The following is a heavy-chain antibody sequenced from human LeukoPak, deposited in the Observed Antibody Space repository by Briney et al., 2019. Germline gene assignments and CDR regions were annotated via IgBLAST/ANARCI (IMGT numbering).Heavy chain of an antibody. CDR3: ARGGASTLYRYFDY. CDR1: GYSISNGYY. CDR2: IYTSGST. V-gene: IGHV4-38-2*02. D-gene: IGHD1-26*01. J-gene: IGHJ4*02. Sequence: SETLSLTCTVSGYSISNGYYWGWIRQPPGKGLEWIGRIYTSGSTNYNPSLKSRVTISVDTSKNQFSLKLSSVTAADTAVYYCARGGASTLYRYFDYWGQGTLVTVSS.